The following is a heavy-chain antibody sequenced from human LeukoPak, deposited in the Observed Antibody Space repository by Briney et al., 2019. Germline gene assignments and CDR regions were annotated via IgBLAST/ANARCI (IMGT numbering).Heavy chain of an antibody. CDR2: IYYSGSI. CDR1: GGSISSHY. V-gene: IGHV4-59*11. J-gene: IGHJ5*02. CDR3: ARGGRIAALNWFDP. D-gene: IGHD6-6*01. Sequence: SETLSLTCTVSGGSISSHYWSWIRQPPGKGLEWIGYIYYSGSINYNPSLKSRVTISVDTSKNQFSLKLSSVTAADTAVYYCARGGRIAALNWFDPWGQGTLVTVSS.